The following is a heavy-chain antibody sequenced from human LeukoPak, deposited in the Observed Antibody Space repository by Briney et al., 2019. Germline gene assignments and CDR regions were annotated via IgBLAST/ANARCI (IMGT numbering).Heavy chain of an antibody. CDR2: INHSGST. Sequence: PSETLSLTCAVYGGSFSGYYWSWIRQPPGKGLEWIGEINHSGSTNYNPSLKSRVTISVDTSKNQFSLKLSSVTAADTAVYYCARGYYYDSSGYRHRPPIDYWGQGTLVTVSS. V-gene: IGHV4-34*01. J-gene: IGHJ4*02. D-gene: IGHD3-22*01. CDR3: ARGYYYDSSGYRHRPPIDY. CDR1: GGSFSGYY.